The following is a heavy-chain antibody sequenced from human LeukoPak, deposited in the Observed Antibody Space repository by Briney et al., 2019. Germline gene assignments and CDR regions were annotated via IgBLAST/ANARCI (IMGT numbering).Heavy chain of an antibody. Sequence: SETLSLTCTVSGGSISTYYWSWIRQPPGKGLEWIRYVYYTGSTNNNPSVKSRVTISVDTSKNQFSLRLSFVTAADTAVYYCARGYYDSSTWVDPWGQGTLVTVSS. V-gene: IGHV4-59*01. CDR3: ARGYYDSSTWVDP. CDR2: VYYTGST. D-gene: IGHD3-22*01. CDR1: GGSISTYY. J-gene: IGHJ5*02.